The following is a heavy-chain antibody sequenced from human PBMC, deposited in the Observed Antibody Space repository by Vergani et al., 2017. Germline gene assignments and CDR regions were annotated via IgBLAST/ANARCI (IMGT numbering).Heavy chain of an antibody. J-gene: IGHJ4*02. CDR1: GGTFSSYA. D-gene: IGHD5-18*01. CDR3: ARVATRKDAAMVPYYFDY. V-gene: IGHV1-69*18. Sequence: QVQLVQSGAEVKKPGSSVKVSCKASGGTFSSYAISWVRQAPGQGLEWMGRIIPIFGTANYAQKFQGRVTITADESTSTAYMELSSLRSEETAVYYCARVATRKDAAMVPYYFDYWGQGTLVTVSS. CDR2: IIPIFGTA.